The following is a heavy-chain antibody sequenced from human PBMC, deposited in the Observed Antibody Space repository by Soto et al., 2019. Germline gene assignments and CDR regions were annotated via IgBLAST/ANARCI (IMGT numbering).Heavy chain of an antibody. D-gene: IGHD3-9*01. CDR1: GFTPTTTP. V-gene: IGHV3-23*01. CDR2: ISGTASRT. CDR3: ATSFRYFDN. J-gene: IGHJ4*02. Sequence: PGGSLRLSCAGSGFTPTTTPLSWVRQPPGKGLEWVTTISGTASRTYYVDSVKGRFFISRDNSKNTVTLQMNNLTVDDTAVYYCATSFRYFDNWGQVTRVTVSS.